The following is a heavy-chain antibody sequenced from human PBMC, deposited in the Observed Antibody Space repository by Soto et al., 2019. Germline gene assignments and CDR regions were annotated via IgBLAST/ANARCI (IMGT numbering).Heavy chain of an antibody. Sequence: EVQLLESGVGLVQPGESLRLSCAASGFTFSYYWMHWVRQAPGMGLVWVSRIHSDGSSTTYADSVKGRFTISRDNARNTLYLQMTSLRAEDTAVYYCARGDLRAFDLWGPGTVLTVSS. J-gene: IGHJ3*01. CDR1: GFTFSYYW. CDR3: ARGDLRAFDL. V-gene: IGHV3-74*01. CDR2: IHSDGSST.